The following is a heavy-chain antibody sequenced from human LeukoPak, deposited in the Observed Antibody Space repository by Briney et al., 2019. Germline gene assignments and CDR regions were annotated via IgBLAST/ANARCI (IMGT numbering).Heavy chain of an antibody. V-gene: IGHV3-53*01. CDR1: GFTFSSYA. D-gene: IGHD4/OR15-4a*01. CDR2: IYSDNT. J-gene: IGHJ4*02. CDR3: ARRAGAYSHPYDY. Sequence: GGSLRLSCAASGFTFSSYAMSWVRQAPGKGLEWVSFIYSDNTHYPDSVKGRFTISRDNSKNTLYLQMNSLRAEDTAVYYCARRAGAYSHPYDYWGQGTLVTVSS.